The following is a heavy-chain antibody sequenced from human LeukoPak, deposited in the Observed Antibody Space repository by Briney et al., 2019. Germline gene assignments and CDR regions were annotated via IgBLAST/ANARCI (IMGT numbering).Heavy chain of an antibody. CDR1: GFTFSSYW. J-gene: IGHJ4*02. V-gene: IGHV3-7*01. CDR2: IKQDGSEK. D-gene: IGHD2-2*02. CDR3: AREGYCSSTSCYKFLGY. Sequence: SGGSLRLSCAASGFTFSSYWMSWVRQAPGKGLEWVANIKQDGSEKYYVDSVKGRFTISGDNAKNSLYLQMNSLRAEDTAVYYCAREGYCSSTSCYKFLGYWGQGTLVTVSS.